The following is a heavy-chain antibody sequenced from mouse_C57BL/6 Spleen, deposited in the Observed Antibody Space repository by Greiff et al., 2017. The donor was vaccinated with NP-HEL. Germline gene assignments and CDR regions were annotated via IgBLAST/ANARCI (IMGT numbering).Heavy chain of an antibody. CDR3: ARDYYDAMDY. V-gene: IGHV5-17*01. D-gene: IGHD1-1*01. Sequence: EVKLVESGGGLVKPGGSLKLSCAASGFTFSDYGMHWVRQAPEQGLEWVAYISSGSSTIYYADTVKGRFTISRDKAKNTLFLQMTSLRSEDTAMDYCARDYYDAMDYWGQGTSVTVSS. CDR2: ISSGSSTI. J-gene: IGHJ4*01. CDR1: GFTFSDYG.